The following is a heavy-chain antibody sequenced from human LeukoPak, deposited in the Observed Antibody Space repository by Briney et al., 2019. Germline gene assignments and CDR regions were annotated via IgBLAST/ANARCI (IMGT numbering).Heavy chain of an antibody. Sequence: GTLTLSCAASGFTFSSYAMSWLRQAQGQGLEWGSAISGSGGSTYYEDSVKGRFTISTANSTNTLYLRMTSLGAEATALYYGRKLHPVQLMLWFGELLSYFQQWGEGTLVTVPS. D-gene: IGHD3-10*01. V-gene: IGHV3-23*01. CDR1: GFTFSSYA. CDR3: RKLHPVQLMLWFGELLSYFQQ. CDR2: ISGSGGST. J-gene: IGHJ1*01.